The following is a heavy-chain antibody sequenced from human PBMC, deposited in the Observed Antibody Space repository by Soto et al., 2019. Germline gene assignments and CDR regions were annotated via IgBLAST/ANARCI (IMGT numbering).Heavy chain of an antibody. D-gene: IGHD4-4*01. CDR1: GGSFSDFA. CDR3: ARGGIVAVPAALSSYDDYTKDRFDS. J-gene: IGHJ4*02. CDR2: TIPMFAAT. Sequence: QLQLAQSGAEVRKPGSSVKVSCRASGGSFSDFAFSWVRQAPGQGLEWMGGTIPMFAATKYAQRFQGRITMNADASTRTAYLALSSLTSDDSAVYYCARGGIVAVPAALSSYDDYTKDRFDSWGQGTLVSVSS. V-gene: IGHV1-69*01.